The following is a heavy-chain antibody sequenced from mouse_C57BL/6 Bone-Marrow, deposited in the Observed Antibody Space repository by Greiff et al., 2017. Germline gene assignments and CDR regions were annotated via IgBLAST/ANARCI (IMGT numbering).Heavy chain of an antibody. CDR3: TGVLLRYWFAY. D-gene: IGHD1-1*01. J-gene: IGHJ3*01. CDR1: GFNIKDDY. CDR2: IDPENGDT. V-gene: IGHV14-4*01. Sequence: VQLKQSGAELVRPGASVKLSCTASGFNIKDDYMHWVKQRPEQGLEWIGWIDPENGDTESASKFQGKATITADTSSNTAYLQLSSLTSEDTAVYYCTGVLLRYWFAYWGQGTLVTVSA.